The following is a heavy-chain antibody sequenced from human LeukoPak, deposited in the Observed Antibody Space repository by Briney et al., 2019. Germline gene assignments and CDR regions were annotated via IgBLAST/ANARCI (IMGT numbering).Heavy chain of an antibody. CDR3: ARGAPSSGWYRGYYYYGMDV. D-gene: IGHD6-19*01. V-gene: IGHV4-34*01. J-gene: IGHJ6*02. CDR1: GGSFSGYY. CDR2: INHSGST. Sequence: SETLSLTCAVYGGSFSGYYWSWIRQPPGKGLEWMGEINHSGSTNYNPSLKSRLTISVDTSKNQFSLKLSSVTAADTAVYYCARGAPSSGWYRGYYYYGMDVWGQGTTVTVSS.